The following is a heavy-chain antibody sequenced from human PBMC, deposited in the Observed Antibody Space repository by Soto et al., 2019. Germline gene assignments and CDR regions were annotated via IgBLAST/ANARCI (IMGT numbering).Heavy chain of an antibody. J-gene: IGHJ4*02. D-gene: IGHD3-3*01. CDR3: AKATLRVVHPLVFDY. Sequence: GGSLRLSCETSGFTFGDYGMSWVRQTPGKGLDWISTVNGDGSNTHYSDSVKGRFSISRDNSKNTLYLQMNSLRAEDTAIYYCAKATLRVVHPLVFDYWGQGSLVTVSS. CDR2: VNGDGSNT. V-gene: IGHV3-23*01. CDR1: GFTFGDYG.